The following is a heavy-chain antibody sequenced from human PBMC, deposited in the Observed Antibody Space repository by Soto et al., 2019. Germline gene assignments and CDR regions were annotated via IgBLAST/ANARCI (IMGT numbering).Heavy chain of an antibody. J-gene: IGHJ6*02. Sequence: SETLSLTCTVSGGSISSYYWSWIRQPAGKGLEWIGRIYYSGSTYYNPSLKSRVTISVDTSKNQFSLKLSSVTAADTAVYYCARAGSIAARPIVRYYYYGMDVWGQGTTVTVSS. CDR3: ARAGSIAARPIVRYYYYGMDV. CDR1: GGSISSYY. CDR2: IYYSGST. D-gene: IGHD6-6*01. V-gene: IGHV4-4*07.